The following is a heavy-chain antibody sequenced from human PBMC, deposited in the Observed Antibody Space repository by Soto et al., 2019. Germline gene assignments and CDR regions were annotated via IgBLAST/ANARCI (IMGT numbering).Heavy chain of an antibody. D-gene: IGHD6-13*01. J-gene: IGHJ4*02. CDR2: ISGSGDST. CDR3: ARREPGTYFDY. V-gene: IGHV3-23*01. Sequence: WGSLRLSWAASGFTISSYAMNRVRQAPGKGLEWVSVISGSGDSTYYADSVKGRFTISRDNSKNTLYLQMNSLRTEDTAVYYCARREPGTYFDYWGQGTLVTVSS. CDR1: GFTISSYA.